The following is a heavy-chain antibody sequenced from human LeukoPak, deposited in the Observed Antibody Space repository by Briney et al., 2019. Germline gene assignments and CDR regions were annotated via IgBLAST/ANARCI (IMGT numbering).Heavy chain of an antibody. D-gene: IGHD2-2*01. J-gene: IGHJ4*02. Sequence: SVKVSCKASGGTFSSYAISWVRQAPGQGLEWVGGIIPIFGTANYAQKFQGRVTITADESTSTAYMELSSLRSEDTAVYYCASLLGYCSSTSCSEHYWGQGTLVTVSS. V-gene: IGHV1-69*01. CDR1: GGTFSSYA. CDR3: ASLLGYCSSTSCSEHY. CDR2: IIPIFGTA.